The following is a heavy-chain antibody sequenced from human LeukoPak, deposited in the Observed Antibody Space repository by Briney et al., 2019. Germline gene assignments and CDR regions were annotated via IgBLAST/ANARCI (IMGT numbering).Heavy chain of an antibody. V-gene: IGHV4-4*02. CDR3: ARDYEIVVVPAAMRRSAFDI. Sequence: SETLSLTCAVSGGSISSSNWWSWVRQPPGKGLEWIGEIYHSGSTNYNPPLKSRVTISVDKSKNQFSLKLSSVTAADTAVYYCARDYEIVVVPAAMRRSAFDIWGQGTMVTVSS. CDR1: GGSISSSNW. CDR2: IYHSGST. J-gene: IGHJ3*02. D-gene: IGHD2-2*01.